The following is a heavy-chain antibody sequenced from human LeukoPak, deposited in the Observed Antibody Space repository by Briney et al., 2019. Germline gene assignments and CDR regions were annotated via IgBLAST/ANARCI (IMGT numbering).Heavy chain of an antibody. CDR1: GFTFSSYS. CDR2: ISSSSSYI. D-gene: IGHD6-13*01. V-gene: IGHV3-21*01. CDR3: ARSIAAAPLDY. J-gene: IGHJ4*02. Sequence: GGSLRLPCAASGFTFSSYSMNWVRQAPGKGLEWVSSISSSSSYIYYADSVKGRFTISRDNAKNSLYLQMNSLRAEDTAVYYCARSIAAAPLDYWGQGTLVTVSS.